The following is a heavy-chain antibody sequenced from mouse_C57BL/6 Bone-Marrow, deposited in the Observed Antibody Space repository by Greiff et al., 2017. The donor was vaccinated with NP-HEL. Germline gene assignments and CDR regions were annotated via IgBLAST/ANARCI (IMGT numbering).Heavy chain of an antibody. CDR2: IHPNSGST. CDR1: GYTFTSYW. D-gene: IGHD2-12*01. CDR3: ARLRRGDFDD. V-gene: IGHV1-64*01. Sequence: QVQLQQSGAELVKPGASVKLSCKASGYTFTSYWMHWVKQRPGQGLEWIGMIHPNSGSTNYNEKFKSKATLTVDKSSSTAYMQLSSLTSDDSAVYYCARLRRGDFDDWGQGTTLTVSS. J-gene: IGHJ2*01.